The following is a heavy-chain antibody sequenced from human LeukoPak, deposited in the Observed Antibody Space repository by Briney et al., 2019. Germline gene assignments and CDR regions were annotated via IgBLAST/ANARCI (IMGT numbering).Heavy chain of an antibody. CDR3: ALSDYYYYYMDV. CDR1: GYSISGGYY. Sequence: SETLSLTCTVSGYSISGGYYWTWIRPPPGKGLERIGSIYHSGGTYYNPSLKRRVSISVDTSKNQFSLKLSSVTAADTAVYYCALSDYYYYYMDVWGKGTTVTVSS. V-gene: IGHV4-38-2*02. CDR2: IYHSGGT. J-gene: IGHJ6*03.